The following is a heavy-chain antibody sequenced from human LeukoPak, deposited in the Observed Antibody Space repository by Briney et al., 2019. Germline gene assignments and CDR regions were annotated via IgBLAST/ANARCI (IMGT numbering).Heavy chain of an antibody. V-gene: IGHV3-21*01. CDR3: ARVEGHCSGGSCYNYYFDL. CDR2: ISSSTSYI. D-gene: IGHD2-15*01. Sequence: GGSLRLSCAASGFTFSNYAMSWVRQAPGKGLEWVSSISSSTSYIYYADSVKGRFTISRDNTKKSLFLQMNSLRAEDTAVYYCARVEGHCSGGSCYNYYFDLWGRGTLVTVSS. J-gene: IGHJ2*01. CDR1: GFTFSNYA.